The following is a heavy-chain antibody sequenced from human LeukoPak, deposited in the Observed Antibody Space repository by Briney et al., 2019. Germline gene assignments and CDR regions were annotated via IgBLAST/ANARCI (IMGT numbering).Heavy chain of an antibody. Sequence: GASVKVSCKVSGYTLTELSMHWVRQAPGKGLEWMGGFDPEDGETIYAQKFQGRVTMTENTSTDTAYMELSSLRSEDTVVYYCARYCSSTSCQPFDYWGQGTLVAVSS. D-gene: IGHD2-2*01. V-gene: IGHV1-24*01. CDR2: FDPEDGET. CDR1: GYTLTELS. CDR3: ARYCSSTSCQPFDY. J-gene: IGHJ4*02.